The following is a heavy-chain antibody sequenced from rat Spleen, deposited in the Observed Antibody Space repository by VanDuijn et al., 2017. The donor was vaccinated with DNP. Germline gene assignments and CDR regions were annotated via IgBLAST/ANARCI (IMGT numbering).Heavy chain of an antibody. J-gene: IGHJ3*01. Sequence: EVQLVESGGGLVQPGRSLKLSCVASGFTFSDYYMAWVRQTPKKGLEWVASITSGDPHTYYPDSVKGRFTISRDNAKNTLYLQMNSLRSEDTATYYCATHLGAPFAYWGKGTLVTVSS. CDR1: GFTFSDYY. D-gene: IGHD5-1*01. CDR3: ATHLGAPFAY. CDR2: ITSGDPHT. V-gene: IGHV5-25*01.